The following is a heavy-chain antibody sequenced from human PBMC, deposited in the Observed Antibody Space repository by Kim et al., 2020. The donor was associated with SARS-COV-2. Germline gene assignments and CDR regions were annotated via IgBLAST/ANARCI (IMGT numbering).Heavy chain of an antibody. J-gene: IGHJ3*02. V-gene: IGHV4-31*02. D-gene: IGHD6-19*01. Sequence: PSLQSGVTLSVDTSKNQFSLKLSSVTAADTAVYYCARDPNRGWRNDAFDIWGQGTMVTVSS. CDR3: ARDPNRGWRNDAFDI.